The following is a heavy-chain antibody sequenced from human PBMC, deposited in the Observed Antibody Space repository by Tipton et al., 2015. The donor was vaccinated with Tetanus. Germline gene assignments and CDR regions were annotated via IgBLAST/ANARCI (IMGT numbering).Heavy chain of an antibody. CDR2: IYYSGST. D-gene: IGHD1-26*01. J-gene: IGHJ4*02. CDR3: ARDQARGARGWNYFDY. Sequence: LRLSCNVSGGSISSGGYYWSWIRQHPGKGLEWIGDIYYSGSTYYNPSLKSRVTISVDTSKNQFSLKLNSVTAADTAVYYCARDQARGARGWNYFDYWGQGTLVTVSS. V-gene: IGHV4-31*03. CDR1: GGSISSGGYY.